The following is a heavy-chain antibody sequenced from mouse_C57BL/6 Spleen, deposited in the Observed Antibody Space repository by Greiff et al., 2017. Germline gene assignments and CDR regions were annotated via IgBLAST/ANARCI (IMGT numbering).Heavy chain of an antibody. V-gene: IGHV1-85*01. CDR2: IYPRDGST. D-gene: IGHD2-4*01. Sequence: QVQLQQSGPELVKPGASVKLSCKASGYTFTSYDINWVKQRPGQGLEWIGWIYPRDGSTKYNEKFKGKATLTVDTSSSTAYMELHRLTSEDAAVYFCSRSDDYDGYAMDYWGQGTSVTVSS. J-gene: IGHJ4*01. CDR1: GYTFTSYD. CDR3: SRSDDYDGYAMDY.